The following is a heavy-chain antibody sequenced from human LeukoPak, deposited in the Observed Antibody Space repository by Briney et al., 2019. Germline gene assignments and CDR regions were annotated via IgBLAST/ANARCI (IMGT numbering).Heavy chain of an antibody. CDR1: GFTFNGYW. V-gene: IGHV3-7*01. J-gene: IGHJ4*02. CDR2: LNQDGSEK. D-gene: IGHD3-22*01. CDR3: AKIPYNYYDSSGYFDY. Sequence: PGGSLRLSCAASGFTFNGYWMSWVRQAPGKGLEWVANLNQDGSEKYYVDSVRGRFTISRDNAKNSLYLQMNTLRAEDTAVYYCAKIPYNYYDSSGYFDYWGQGTLVTVSS.